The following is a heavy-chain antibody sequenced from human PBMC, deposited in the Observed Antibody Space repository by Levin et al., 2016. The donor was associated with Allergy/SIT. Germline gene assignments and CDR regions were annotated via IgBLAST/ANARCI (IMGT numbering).Heavy chain of an antibody. CDR3: AKYKGQVGLGFYFDY. CDR1: GFTFSSYG. J-gene: IGHJ4*02. Sequence: GGSLRLSCAASGFTFSSYGMNWVRQAPGKGLEWVSIISGSGGSTHYADSVKGRITISRDNSKNTLYLQMNSLRAEDTAVYYCAKYKGQVGLGFYFDYWGQGTLVTVSS. CDR2: ISGSGGST. V-gene: IGHV3-23*01. D-gene: IGHD1-1*01.